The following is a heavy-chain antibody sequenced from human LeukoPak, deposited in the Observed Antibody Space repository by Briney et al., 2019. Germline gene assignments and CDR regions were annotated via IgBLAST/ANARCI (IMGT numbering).Heavy chain of an antibody. CDR1: GFTFRSTW. CDR2: INSDGSST. J-gene: IGHJ4*02. CDR3: ARSWLAVAGPEY. Sequence: GGSLRLSCEVSGFTFRSTWMHWVRQAPGKGLVWVSRINSDGSSTSYADSVKGRFTISRDNAKNTLYLQMNSLRAEDTAVYYCARSWLAVAGPEYWGQGTLVTVSS. V-gene: IGHV3-74*01. D-gene: IGHD6-19*01.